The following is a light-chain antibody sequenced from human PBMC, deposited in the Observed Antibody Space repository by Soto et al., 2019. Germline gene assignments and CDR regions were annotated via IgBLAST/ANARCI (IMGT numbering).Light chain of an antibody. J-gene: IGLJ1*01. CDR2: AVS. CDR3: ISYTDRQSYL. V-gene: IGLV2-14*03. Sequence: QSALTQPASVSGSPGQSITISCSGTSSDIGSYDHVAWYQQFPGKSPKLIIYAVSDRPSGVSDRSSGSKSGISASLTISGLQTEDEADYYCISYTDRQSYLFGTGTKVTVL. CDR1: SSDIGSYDH.